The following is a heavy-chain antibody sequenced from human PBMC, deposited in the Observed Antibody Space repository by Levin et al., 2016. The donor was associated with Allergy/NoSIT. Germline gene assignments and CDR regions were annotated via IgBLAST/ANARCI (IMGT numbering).Heavy chain of an antibody. V-gene: IGHV3-23*01. J-gene: IGHJ4*02. CDR3: AKELRRMVRGIIITHPNYFEN. D-gene: IGHD3-10*01. Sequence: WIRQPPGKGLEWVSAISGSGGSTYYADSVKGRFTISRDNSQNTLYLQMNGLRPEDTAVYYCAKELRRMVRGIIITHPNYFENWGQGTLVTVSS. CDR2: ISGSGGST.